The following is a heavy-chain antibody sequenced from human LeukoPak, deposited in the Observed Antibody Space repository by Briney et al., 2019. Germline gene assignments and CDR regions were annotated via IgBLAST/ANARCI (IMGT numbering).Heavy chain of an antibody. Sequence: PGGSLRLSCAISGFTFSGCELTGVRQAPGKGLEWISYISRSGNTIYYADSVKGRFTTSRDNAKNSLYLQMNSLRVEDTAVYYCARVATMVRVPLDALDIWGQGTMVSVSS. CDR2: ISRSGNTI. CDR1: GFTFSGCE. D-gene: IGHD3-10*01. CDR3: ARVATMVRVPLDALDI. J-gene: IGHJ3*02. V-gene: IGHV3-48*03.